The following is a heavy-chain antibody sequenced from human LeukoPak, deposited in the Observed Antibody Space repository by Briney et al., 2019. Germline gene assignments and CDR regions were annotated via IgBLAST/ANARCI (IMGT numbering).Heavy chain of an antibody. CDR3: ARERCSGGSCTYDPFDI. V-gene: IGHV3-30-3*01. J-gene: IGHJ3*02. D-gene: IGHD2-15*01. Sequence: GGSLRLSCVASGFSFSSYSIHWVRRVPGKGLEWVAVMSVNGINKYYADSVRGRFTVSRDISKNTQFLQMNSLRFEDTAVYFCARERCSGGSCTYDPFDIWGHGTMVTVSS. CDR2: MSVNGINK. CDR1: GFSFSSYS.